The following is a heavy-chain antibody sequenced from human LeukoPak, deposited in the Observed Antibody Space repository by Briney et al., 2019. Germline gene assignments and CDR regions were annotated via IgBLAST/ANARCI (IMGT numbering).Heavy chain of an antibody. V-gene: IGHV4-39*07. CDR1: GGSISSSSYY. CDR2: IYYSGIT. Sequence: SETLSLTCTVSGGSISSSSYYWGWIRQPPGKGLEWIRSIYYSGITYYNPSLKSPVTISVDTSKNQFSLKLSSVTAEDTAVYYCARGVGSSFSRYYYYYYMDVWGKGTTVTVSS. J-gene: IGHJ6*03. D-gene: IGHD6-6*01. CDR3: ARGVGSSFSRYYYYYYMDV.